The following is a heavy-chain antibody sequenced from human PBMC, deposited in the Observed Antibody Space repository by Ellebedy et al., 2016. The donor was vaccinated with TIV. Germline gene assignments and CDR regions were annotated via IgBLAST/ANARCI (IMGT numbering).Heavy chain of an antibody. V-gene: IGHV3-15*01. J-gene: IGHJ4*02. CDR2: IKSTSDGGTA. CDR1: GFTFSNAW. CDR3: TTGVYGTSSATWRDH. D-gene: IGHD1-1*01. Sequence: GESPKISCAASGFTFSNAWVSWVRQAPGKGLEWVGRIKSTSDGGTADYAAPVKGRFTISRDDSKNTLYLQMNSLKTEDTAVYYCTTGVYGTSSATWRDHWGQGTLVTVSS.